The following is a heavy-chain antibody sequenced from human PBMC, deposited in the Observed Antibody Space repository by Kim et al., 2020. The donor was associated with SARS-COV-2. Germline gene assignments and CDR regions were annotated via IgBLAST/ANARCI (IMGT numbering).Heavy chain of an antibody. J-gene: IGHJ6*02. Sequence: SETLSLTCAVYGGSFSGYYWSWIRQPPGKGLEWIGEINHSGSTNYNPSLKSRVTISVDTSKDQFSLKLSSVTAAHTAVYYCAREPQWLRFQSPPYYYYGMDVWGQGTTVTVSS. D-gene: IGHD5-12*01. CDR2: INHSGST. V-gene: IGHV4-34*01. CDR3: AREPQWLRFQSPPYYYYGMDV. CDR1: GGSFSGYY.